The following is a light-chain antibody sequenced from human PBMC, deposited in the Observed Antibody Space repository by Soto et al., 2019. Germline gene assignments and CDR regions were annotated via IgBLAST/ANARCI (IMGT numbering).Light chain of an antibody. CDR2: DAS. CDR1: QDITNY. V-gene: IGKV1-33*01. CDR3: QQYDYLPLT. Sequence: DIQMTQSPSSLSASVGVRVTITCQASQDITNYLNWYQQKPGKAPQLLIYDASNLETGVPSRFSGSGSGTDFTFTISSLQPEDIATYYCQQYDYLPLTFGGGTKVEIE. J-gene: IGKJ4*01.